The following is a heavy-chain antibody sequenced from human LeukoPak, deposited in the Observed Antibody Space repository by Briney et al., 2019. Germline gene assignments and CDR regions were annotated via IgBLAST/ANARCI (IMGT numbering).Heavy chain of an antibody. D-gene: IGHD5-24*01. J-gene: IGHJ4*02. Sequence: SETLSLTCTVSGGSISSCYWSWIRQPPGKGLEWIGYIYYSGSTNYNPSLKSRVTISVDTSKNQFSLKLSSVTAADTAVYYCARGPDGYSALRYFDYWGQGTLVTVSS. CDR1: GGSISSCY. CDR2: IYYSGST. CDR3: ARGPDGYSALRYFDY. V-gene: IGHV4-59*01.